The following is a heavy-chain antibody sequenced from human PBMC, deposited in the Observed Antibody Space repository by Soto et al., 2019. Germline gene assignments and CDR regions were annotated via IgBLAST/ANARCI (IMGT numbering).Heavy chain of an antibody. J-gene: IGHJ4*02. CDR3: ATDGSGSYYPLPYYFDY. CDR2: ISYDGSNK. V-gene: IGHV3-30*03. CDR1: GFTFSSYG. Sequence: GGSLRLSCAASGFTFSSYGMHWVRQAPGKGLEWVAVISYDGSNKYYADSVKGRFTISRDNSKNTLYLQMNSLRAEDTAVYYCATDGSGSYYPLPYYFDYWGQGTLVTVSS. D-gene: IGHD3-10*01.